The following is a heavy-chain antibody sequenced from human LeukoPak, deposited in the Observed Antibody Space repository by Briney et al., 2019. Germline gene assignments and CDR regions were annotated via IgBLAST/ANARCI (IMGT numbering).Heavy chain of an antibody. CDR3: ARDMDSSGWYIWRGGLRYYYMDV. D-gene: IGHD6-19*01. Sequence: ASVKVSCKASGYTFTGYYMHWVRQAPGQGLEWMGWINPNSGGTNYAQKFQGRVTMTRDTSISTAYMELSRLRSDDTAVYYCARDMDSSGWYIWRGGLRYYYMDVWGKGTTVTVSS. J-gene: IGHJ6*03. CDR1: GYTFTGYY. V-gene: IGHV1-2*02. CDR2: INPNSGGT.